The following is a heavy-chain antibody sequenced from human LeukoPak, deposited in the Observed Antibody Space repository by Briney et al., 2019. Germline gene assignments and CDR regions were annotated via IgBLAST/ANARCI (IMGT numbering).Heavy chain of an antibody. Sequence: SSVTVSCKASGYTFPSYGISWVRQAPGQRLEWMGWISAYNGNTNYAQKLQGRVTMTTETSTSTAHMEPESLRSDGPTVYYCARDIHKNVLRWFGDAFDIWGQGTMVTVSS. CDR1: GYTFPSYG. D-gene: IGHD3-10*01. V-gene: IGHV1-18*01. CDR3: ARDIHKNVLRWFGDAFDI. J-gene: IGHJ3*02. CDR2: ISAYNGNT.